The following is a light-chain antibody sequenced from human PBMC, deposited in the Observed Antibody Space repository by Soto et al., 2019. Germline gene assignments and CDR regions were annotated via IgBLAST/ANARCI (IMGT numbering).Light chain of an antibody. CDR3: QQYGSSPIT. CDR2: GAS. V-gene: IGKV3-20*01. CDR1: QSVSSR. Sequence: EIVLTQSPGTLSLSPGERATLSCRASQSVSSRLAWYQQKPGQAPRLLISGASSRATGIPDRFSGSGSATDFTLTISRLEPEDFALYYCQQYGSSPITFGQGTRLENK. J-gene: IGKJ5*01.